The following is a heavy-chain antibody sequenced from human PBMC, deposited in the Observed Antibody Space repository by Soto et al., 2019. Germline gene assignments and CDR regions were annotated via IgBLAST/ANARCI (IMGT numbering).Heavy chain of an antibody. CDR1: GFTFSSYA. J-gene: IGHJ4*02. Sequence: ESGGGVVQPGRSLRLSCAASGFTFSSYAMHWVRQAPGKGLEWVAVISYDGSNKYYADSVKGRFTISRDNSKNTLYLQMNSLRAEDTAVYYCARDLSSIFGVVDYWGQGTLVTVSS. CDR3: ARDLSSIFGVVDY. CDR2: ISYDGSNK. D-gene: IGHD3-3*01. V-gene: IGHV3-30-3*01.